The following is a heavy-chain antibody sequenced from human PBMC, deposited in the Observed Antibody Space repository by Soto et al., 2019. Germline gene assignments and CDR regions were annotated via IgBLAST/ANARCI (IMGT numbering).Heavy chain of an antibody. V-gene: IGHV3-23*01. CDR1: AFMFSNYA. Sequence: EVHLLESGGDLVQPGGSLRLSCAASAFMFSNYAMSWVRQAPGKGLEWVSTIRLGGGNKHYADSVKGRFTISRDNSKNTVYLEMNSLRGEDTAVYYCAEYPSPGYADHWGQGTLVTVSS. J-gene: IGHJ4*02. D-gene: IGHD3-16*01. CDR3: AEYPSPGYADH. CDR2: IRLGGGNK.